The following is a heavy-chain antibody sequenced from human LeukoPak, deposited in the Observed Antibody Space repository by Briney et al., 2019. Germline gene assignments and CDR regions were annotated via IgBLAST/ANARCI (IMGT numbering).Heavy chain of an antibody. D-gene: IGHD6-13*01. V-gene: IGHV1-2*02. Sequence: PSVKASCKASGYSFTDYYIHWVRQAPGQGLEWMGWINPKSGDTTSAQKFQGRVTMTRDTSISTAYMGVSRLRSDDTAVYYCARDLPTGSWYGTSTDYWGQGTLVTVSS. J-gene: IGHJ4*02. CDR2: INPKSGDT. CDR1: GYSFTDYY. CDR3: ARDLPTGSWYGTSTDY.